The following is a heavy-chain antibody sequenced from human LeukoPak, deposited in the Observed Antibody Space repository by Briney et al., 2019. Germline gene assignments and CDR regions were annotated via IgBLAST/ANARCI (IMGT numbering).Heavy chain of an antibody. CDR3: ASRPFETTVVPWDFY. J-gene: IGHJ4*02. V-gene: IGHV5-51*01. CDR2: IYPGDSDT. CDR1: GYSFTSYW. Sequence: GESLKISCKGSGYSFTSYWIGWVRQMPGKGLEWMGIIYPGDSDTRYSPSFQGQVTISADKSISTAYLQWSSLKASDTAMYYCASRPFETTVVPWDFYWGQGTQVTVSS. D-gene: IGHD4-23*01.